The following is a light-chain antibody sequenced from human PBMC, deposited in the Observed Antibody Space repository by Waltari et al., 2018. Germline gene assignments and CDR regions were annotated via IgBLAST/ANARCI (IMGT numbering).Light chain of an antibody. CDR1: VLAKKY. Sequence: ELTQPSSVSVSPGQTARITCSGDVLAKKYARWFQQKPGQAPVLVIYKDSERPSGIPERFSGSSSGTTVTLTISGAQVEDEADYYCYSAADNNWVFGGGTKLTVL. J-gene: IGLJ3*02. CDR2: KDS. V-gene: IGLV3-27*01. CDR3: YSAADNNWV.